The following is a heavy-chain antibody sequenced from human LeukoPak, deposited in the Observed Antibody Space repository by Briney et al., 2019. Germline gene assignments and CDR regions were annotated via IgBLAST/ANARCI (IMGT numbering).Heavy chain of an antibody. CDR1: GFTFSTYW. CDR2: IKQDGSEK. J-gene: IGHJ4*02. D-gene: IGHD3-22*01. Sequence: GGSLRLSCAAPGFTFSTYWMNWVRQAPGKGLEWVASIKQDGSEKYYVDSVKGRFTISRDNAKNSLYLQMNSLRAEDTAIYYCARDSRITMIMGYEDYWGQGTLVTVSS. CDR3: ARDSRITMIMGYEDY. V-gene: IGHV3-7*03.